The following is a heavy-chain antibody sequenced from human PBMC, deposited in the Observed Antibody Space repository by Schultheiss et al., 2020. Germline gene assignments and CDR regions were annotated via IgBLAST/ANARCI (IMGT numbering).Heavy chain of an antibody. CDR1: GDSISNSNW. V-gene: IGHV4-4*02. J-gene: IGHJ4*02. D-gene: IGHD5-18*01. Sequence: SETLSLTCAVSGDSISNSNWWSWVRQPPGKGLEWIGEIYHGGGTNYNPSLKSRVTISVDKSENQFSLKLNSVTAADTAVYYCARKRGYSYGLDSWGQGALVTVSS. CDR2: IYHGGGT. CDR3: ARKRGYSYGLDS.